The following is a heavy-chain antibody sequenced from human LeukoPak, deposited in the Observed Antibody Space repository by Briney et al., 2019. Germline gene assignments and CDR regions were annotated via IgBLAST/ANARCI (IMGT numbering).Heavy chain of an antibody. J-gene: IGHJ4*02. CDR2: ISYDGSNK. CDR3: ARGGYAVTTTIDY. D-gene: IGHD4-17*01. CDR1: GFTFSSYA. Sequence: GGSLRLSCAASGFTFSSYAMHWVRQAPGKGLEWVAVISYDGSNKYYADSVKGRFTISRDNSKNTLYLQMNSLRAEDTAVYYCARGGYAVTTTIDYWGQGTLVTVSS. V-gene: IGHV3-30-3*01.